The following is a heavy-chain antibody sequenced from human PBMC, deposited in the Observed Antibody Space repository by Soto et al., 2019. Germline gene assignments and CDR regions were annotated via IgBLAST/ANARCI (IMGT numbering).Heavy chain of an antibody. CDR1: GFTFSSYA. D-gene: IGHD3-10*01. Sequence: EVQLLESGGGLVQPGGSLRLSCAASGFTFSSYAMSWVRQAPGKGLEWVSAISGSGGSTYYADSVKGRFTISRGNSKYSLYLQMNSLRAEDTALSYCAKYGLGITMVRGVIIAPGSGWFYPWGQGTLVTVSS. CDR3: AKYGLGITMVRGVIIAPGSGWFYP. CDR2: ISGSGGST. V-gene: IGHV3-23*01. J-gene: IGHJ5*02.